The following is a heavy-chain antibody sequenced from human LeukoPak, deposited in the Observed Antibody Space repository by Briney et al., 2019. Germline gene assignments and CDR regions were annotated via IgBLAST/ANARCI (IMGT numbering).Heavy chain of an antibody. CDR3: ARENYSDSRSLDI. V-gene: IGHV3-74*01. CDR2: IDRDGNIT. CDR1: GFTFSSYW. Sequence: GGSLRLSCAVSGFTFSSYWTLWVRQTPGKGLVWVSRIDRDGNITSYADSVKGRFTISRDNAKNTLYLQMNSLRAEDTAVYYCARENYSDSRSLDIWGQGTMVTVSS. D-gene: IGHD3-22*01. J-gene: IGHJ3*02.